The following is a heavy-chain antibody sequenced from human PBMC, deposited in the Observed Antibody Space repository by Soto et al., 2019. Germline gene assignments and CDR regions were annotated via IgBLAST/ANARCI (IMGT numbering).Heavy chain of an antibody. CDR3: ARDNRPAAGSAAGGY. D-gene: IGHD6-13*01. CDR1: GFTFSSCA. CDR2: ISGSGVST. J-gene: IGHJ4*02. V-gene: IGHV3-23*01. Sequence: GGSLRLSCAASGFTFSSCAMGWVRQAPGKGLEWVSTISGSGVSTYYADSVKGRFTISRDNSKNTLYLQMNSLRAEDTAVYYCARDNRPAAGSAAGGYWGKGSLITVSS.